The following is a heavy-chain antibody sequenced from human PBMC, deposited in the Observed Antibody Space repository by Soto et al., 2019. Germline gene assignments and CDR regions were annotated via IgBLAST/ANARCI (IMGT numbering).Heavy chain of an antibody. CDR3: ARSTDSSGWRFDY. V-gene: IGHV4-30-2*02. CDR1: GGSISSGGYS. D-gene: IGHD6-19*01. CDR2: IYRSGST. Sequence: PSETLSLTCAVSGGSISSGGYSWSWIRQPPGKGLEWIGYIYRSGSTYYNPSLKSRVTISVDTSKNQFSLKLSSVTAADTAVYYCARSTDSSGWRFDYWGQGTQVTVSS. J-gene: IGHJ4*02.